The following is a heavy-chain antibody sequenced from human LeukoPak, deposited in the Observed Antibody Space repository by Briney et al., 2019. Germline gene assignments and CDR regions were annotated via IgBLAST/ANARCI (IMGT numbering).Heavy chain of an antibody. Sequence: SETLSLTCAVSGGSISSSNWWSWVRQPPGKGLEWIGEIFHSGGTNYNPSLKSRVTISADKSKNQVSLKLTSVTAADTAVYYCARLSVIVGAALEYYYYYMDVWGQGTTVTVSS. D-gene: IGHD1-26*01. CDR3: ARLSVIVGAALEYYYYYMDV. J-gene: IGHJ6*03. CDR1: GGSISSSNW. V-gene: IGHV4-4*02. CDR2: IFHSGGT.